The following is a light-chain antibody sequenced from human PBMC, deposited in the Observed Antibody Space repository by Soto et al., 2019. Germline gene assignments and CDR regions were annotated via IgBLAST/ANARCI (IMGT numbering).Light chain of an antibody. Sequence: QSALTQPASVSGSPGQSISISCTGTSSDIGGSKYVSWYQQHPGTAPKLLIYEVTYRPSGVSDRFSGSKSGNTASLTVSGLQAEDEADYYCSSYSSSATLYVFGTGTKVTV. CDR2: EVT. CDR1: SSDIGGSKY. V-gene: IGLV2-14*01. CDR3: SSYSSSATLYV. J-gene: IGLJ1*01.